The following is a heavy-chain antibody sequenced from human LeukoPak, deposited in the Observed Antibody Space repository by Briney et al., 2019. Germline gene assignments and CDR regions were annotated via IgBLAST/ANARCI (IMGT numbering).Heavy chain of an antibody. CDR2: IYSGGST. CDR3: ASYITIFGVVRFAFDI. J-gene: IGHJ3*02. Sequence: GGSLRLSCAVSEFTFGDYAMSWFRQAPGKGLEWVSVIYSGGSTYYADSVKGRFTISRDNSKNTLYLQMNSLRAEDTAVYYCASYITIFGVVRFAFDIWGQGTMVTVSS. CDR1: EFTFGDYA. V-gene: IGHV3-53*01. D-gene: IGHD3-3*01.